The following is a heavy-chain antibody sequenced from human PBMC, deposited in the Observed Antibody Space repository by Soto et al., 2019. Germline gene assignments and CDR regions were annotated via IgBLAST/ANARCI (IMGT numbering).Heavy chain of an antibody. CDR3: AKGLSAVLIRYSDY. CDR1: GFTFSSYT. D-gene: IGHD2-8*01. CDR2: ISGNGGNT. V-gene: IGHV3-23*01. Sequence: LRLSCAASGFTFSSYTMMWVRQAPGRGLEWVSGISGNGGNTYYAESVKGRFTISRDNSMNTLYLQMNTLRAEDTAVYYCAKGLSAVLIRYSDYWGQGALVTVSS. J-gene: IGHJ4*02.